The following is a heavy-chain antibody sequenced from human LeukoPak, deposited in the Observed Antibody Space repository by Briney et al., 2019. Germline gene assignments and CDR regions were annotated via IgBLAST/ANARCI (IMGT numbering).Heavy chain of an antibody. Sequence: ASVKVSCKASGYTFTRYDINWVRQATGQGLEWMGWMDPKSGDTGYEQKFRGRFTMTRDTSISTAYMELSSLRTDDTAVYYCASGRGAVRRGGDGFDIWGQGTMVTVSS. V-gene: IGHV1-8*01. D-gene: IGHD6-6*01. CDR3: ASGRGAVRRGGDGFDI. CDR1: GYTFTRYD. J-gene: IGHJ3*02. CDR2: MDPKSGDT.